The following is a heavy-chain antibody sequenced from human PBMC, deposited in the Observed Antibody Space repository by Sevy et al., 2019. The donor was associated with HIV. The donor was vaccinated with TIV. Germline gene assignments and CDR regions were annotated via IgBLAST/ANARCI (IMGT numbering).Heavy chain of an antibody. Sequence: GGSLRLSCAASGFTFSSYAMSWVRQAPGKGLEWVSAISGSGGSTYYADSVKGRFTSSRDNSKNTRYLQMNSLRAGDTAVYYCAKDRCSGGSCYEAPVFDYWGQGTLVSVSS. V-gene: IGHV3-23*01. CDR2: ISGSGGST. J-gene: IGHJ4*02. CDR1: GFTFSSYA. CDR3: AKDRCSGGSCYEAPVFDY. D-gene: IGHD2-15*01.